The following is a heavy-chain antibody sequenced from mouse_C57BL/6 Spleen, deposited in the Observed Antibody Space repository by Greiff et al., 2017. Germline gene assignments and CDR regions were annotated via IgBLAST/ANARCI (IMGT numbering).Heavy chain of an antibody. CDR1: GFTFSDYG. V-gene: IGHV5-17*01. J-gene: IGHJ3*01. CDR3: ARPGQAWFAY. CDR2: ISSGSSTI. Sequence: EVKLVESGGGLVKPGGSLKLSCAASGFTFSDYGMHWVRQAPEKGLEWVAYISSGSSTIYYADTVKGRFTISRDNAKNTLFLQMTSLRSEDTAMYYCARPGQAWFAYWGQGTLVTVSA.